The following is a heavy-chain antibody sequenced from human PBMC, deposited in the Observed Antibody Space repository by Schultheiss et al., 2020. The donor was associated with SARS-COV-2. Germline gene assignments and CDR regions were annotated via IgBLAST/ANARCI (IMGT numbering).Heavy chain of an antibody. CDR2: IYYSGST. V-gene: IGHV4-61*08. CDR3: ARDRGYYDILTGSLFWFDP. D-gene: IGHD3-9*01. Sequence: SETLSLTCTVSGGSISSGGYYWSWIRQHPGKGLEWIGYIYYSGSTNYNPSLKSRVTISVDTSKNQFSLKLSSVTAADTAVYYCARDRGYYDILTGSLFWFDPWGQGTLVTVSS. J-gene: IGHJ5*02. CDR1: GGSISSGGYY.